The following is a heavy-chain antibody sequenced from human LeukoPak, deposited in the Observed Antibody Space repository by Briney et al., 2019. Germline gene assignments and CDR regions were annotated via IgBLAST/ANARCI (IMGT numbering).Heavy chain of an antibody. D-gene: IGHD1-26*01. V-gene: IGHV4-34*01. CDR3: ARGRWEIADY. CDR1: GESFSGYY. Sequence: SETLSLTCAVYGESFSGYYWSWIRQPPGKGQEWIGEINHSGSTNYNPSLKSRIAISVDMSKNQFSLKLSSVTAADTAVYYCARGRWEIADYWGQGTLVTVSS. J-gene: IGHJ4*02. CDR2: INHSGST.